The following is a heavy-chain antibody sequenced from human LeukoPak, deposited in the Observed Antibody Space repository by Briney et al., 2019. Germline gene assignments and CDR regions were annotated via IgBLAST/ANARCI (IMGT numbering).Heavy chain of an antibody. D-gene: IGHD4-23*01. J-gene: IGHJ4*02. Sequence: GGSLLLSCAVSGFTVSGNYMSWVRQATGKGLEGGSLIYRGGNTYYADSVKDRFTISRHNSKNTLYLQMNSLRADDTAVYYCARRAGGYSHPYDYWGQGILVTVSS. CDR2: IYRGGNT. CDR3: ARRAGGYSHPYDY. CDR1: GFTVSGNY. V-gene: IGHV3-53*01.